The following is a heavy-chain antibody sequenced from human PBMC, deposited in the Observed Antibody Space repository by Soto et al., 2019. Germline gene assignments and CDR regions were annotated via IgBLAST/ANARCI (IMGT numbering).Heavy chain of an antibody. J-gene: IGHJ4*02. V-gene: IGHV4-31*03. CDR2: VPYTGNT. Sequence: QVQLQESGPGLMQPSQTLSLTCTVSGGSIGSGGYWWSWIRQHPGRGLEWIAFVPYTGNTQYTPSLKSRVNISVDTSTKQFSLKLSSVTAAGTAVYYCVRGTLVWGQGALVTVAS. CDR1: GGSIGSGGYW. CDR3: VRGTLV. D-gene: IGHD2-2*01.